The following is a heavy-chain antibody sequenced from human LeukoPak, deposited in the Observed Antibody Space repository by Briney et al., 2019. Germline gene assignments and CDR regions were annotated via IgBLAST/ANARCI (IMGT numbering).Heavy chain of an antibody. CDR1: GFTFSNYW. CDR3: ARVRTTDGWFDP. J-gene: IGHJ5*02. Sequence: GSLTLSCAASGFTFSNYWRTWVRQAPGKGLEWLANVKKDGSEKYYVDSVKGRCTISTDNAKSSPLRQSNSLTADETAVYYCARVRTTDGWFDPWGQGTLVTVSA. V-gene: IGHV3-7*01. CDR2: VKKDGSEK. D-gene: IGHD4-17*01.